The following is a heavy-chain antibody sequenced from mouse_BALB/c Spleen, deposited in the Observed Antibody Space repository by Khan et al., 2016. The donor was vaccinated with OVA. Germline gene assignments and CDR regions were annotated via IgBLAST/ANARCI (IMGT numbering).Heavy chain of an antibody. CDR2: INPHFGET. CDR3: AGTYRSDFDN. J-gene: IGHJ2*01. Sequence: EVQLLETGPELVKPGASVKISCKASGYSFTGYFMNWVLQSPGKSLEWIGRINPHFGETLYTQKFKGKATFTVDDSSSTVYMELRSLASEDSAVYYGAGTYRSDFDNGGQGTTLTVSS. V-gene: IGHV1-20*02. CDR1: GYSFTGYF. D-gene: IGHD1-1*01.